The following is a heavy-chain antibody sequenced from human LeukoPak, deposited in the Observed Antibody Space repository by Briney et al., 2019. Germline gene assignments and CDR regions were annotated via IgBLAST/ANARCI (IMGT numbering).Heavy chain of an antibody. J-gene: IGHJ4*02. CDR3: TRDLTLTGSIGY. Sequence: SETLSLTCTVSGGSISRSSYNWGWIRQPPGKGLEWIGSVFYTGSTYYNPSLESRVIISVDTSKNQFSLKLSSLTAADTAVYYCTRDLTLTGSIGYWGQGTLVTVSS. CDR1: GGSISRSSYN. CDR2: VFYTGST. D-gene: IGHD3-9*01. V-gene: IGHV4-39*02.